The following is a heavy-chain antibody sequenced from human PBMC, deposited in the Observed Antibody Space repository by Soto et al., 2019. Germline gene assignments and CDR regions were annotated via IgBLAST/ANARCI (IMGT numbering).Heavy chain of an antibody. Sequence: PVGSLRLFCSGSGFNFRWLGMNWARQGQGKGLEWVARISNDGSIEYYVDSSKDRFTIPRDNSNITPYLQMDRLGAEDTAVYYGAKGAVRGIIPSYVDFWGLGTMVTVSS. CDR3: AKGAVRGIIPSYVDF. CDR1: GFNFRWLG. CDR2: ISNDGSIE. J-gene: IGHJ4*02. V-gene: IGHV3-30*18. D-gene: IGHD3-10*01.